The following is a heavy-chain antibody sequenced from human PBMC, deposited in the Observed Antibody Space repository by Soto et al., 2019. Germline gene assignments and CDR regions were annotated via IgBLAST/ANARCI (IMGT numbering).Heavy chain of an antibody. CDR3: ARVGNLELQGGAFDI. Sequence: PSETLSLTCTVSGGSISTYYWSWIRQPAGKGLEWIGRIYTSGSSNYKPSLKSRVTMSVDTSKNQFSLKLSSVTAADTAVYYCARVGNLELQGGAFDIWGQGKMVTVSS. CDR1: GGSISTYY. V-gene: IGHV4-4*07. J-gene: IGHJ3*02. D-gene: IGHD1-7*01. CDR2: IYTSGSS.